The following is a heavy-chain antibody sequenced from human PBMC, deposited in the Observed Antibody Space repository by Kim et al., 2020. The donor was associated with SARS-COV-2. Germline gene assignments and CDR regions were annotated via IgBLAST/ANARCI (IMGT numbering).Heavy chain of an antibody. CDR3: AKDGVEGLYSRSSRLDP. Sequence: ASVKVSCKASGYTFTSYGISWVRQAPGQGLEWMGWISGYNGNTNYAQKLRGRVTMTTDTSTSTAYMELRSLRSDDTAVYYCAKDGVEGLYSRSSRLDPWGQGTLVTVSS. CDR2: ISGYNGNT. J-gene: IGHJ5*02. CDR1: GYTFTSYG. V-gene: IGHV1-18*04. D-gene: IGHD6-6*01.